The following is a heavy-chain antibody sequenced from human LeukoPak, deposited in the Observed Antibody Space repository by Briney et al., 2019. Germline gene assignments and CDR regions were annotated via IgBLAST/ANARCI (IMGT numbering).Heavy chain of an antibody. V-gene: IGHV3-21*04. Sequence: GGSLRLSCAASAFSLKDYNMNWVRQAPGKGLEWVSSISYTGTYIYYADSVKGRFTVSRDNAQNSVYLQMNSLRVEDTAIYYCVRDRGTYRPIDYWGQGTLVTVSS. CDR3: VRDRGTYRPIDY. CDR1: AFSLKDYN. J-gene: IGHJ4*02. CDR2: ISYTGTYI. D-gene: IGHD1-26*01.